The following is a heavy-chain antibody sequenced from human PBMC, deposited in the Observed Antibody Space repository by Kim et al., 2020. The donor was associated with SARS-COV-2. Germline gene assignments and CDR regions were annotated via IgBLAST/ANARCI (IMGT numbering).Heavy chain of an antibody. D-gene: IGHD3-3*01. J-gene: IGHJ4*02. CDR3: ARLPRGITIFGVGRGAFCEY. V-gene: IGHV4-39*01. Sequence: SETLSLTCTVSGGSISSSSYYWGWIRQPPGKGLEWSGSSYYSGSTYYNPSLKSRVTISVDTSKNQFSLKLSSVTAANTAVYYCARLPRGITIFGVGRGAFCEYWGQGTLVTVSS. CDR2: SYYSGST. CDR1: GGSISSSSYY.